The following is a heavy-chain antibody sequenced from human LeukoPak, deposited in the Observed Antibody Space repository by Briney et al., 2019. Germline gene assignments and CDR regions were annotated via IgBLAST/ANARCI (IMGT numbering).Heavy chain of an antibody. CDR1: GIPFSSFG. J-gene: IGHJ5*02. CDR2: IWYDGSNK. D-gene: IGHD1-1*01. V-gene: IGHV3-33*01. CDR3: ARDGTVSAGPFDP. Sequence: GGSLRLSCAAPGIPFSSFGMHWLRQAPGKGLEWVAFIWYDGSNKYYADSVKGRFTISRDNSKNTLYLQMNSLTAEDTAVYYCARDGTVSAGPFDPWGGGTLVTVSS.